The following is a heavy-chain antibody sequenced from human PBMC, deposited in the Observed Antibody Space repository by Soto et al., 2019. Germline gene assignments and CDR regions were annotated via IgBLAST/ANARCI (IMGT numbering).Heavy chain of an antibody. Sequence: QVKLVESGGGVVQPGRSLRLSCAASGFTFSSYGMHWVRQAPGKGLEWEAVISYDGSNKYYADSVKGRFTISRDNSKNSLYLQRNSLRAEDTAVYYCANLWIVRATKDYDYGMDVWGQGNTVTVS. D-gene: IGHD1-26*01. J-gene: IGHJ6*02. CDR2: ISYDGSNK. V-gene: IGHV3-30*18. CDR1: GFTFSSYG. CDR3: ANLWIVRATKDYDYGMDV.